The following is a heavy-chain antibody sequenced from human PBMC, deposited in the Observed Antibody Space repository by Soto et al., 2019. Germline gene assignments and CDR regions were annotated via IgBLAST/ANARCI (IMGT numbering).Heavy chain of an antibody. CDR1: GFTFSSYA. Sequence: EVQLLESGGGLVQPGGSLRLSCSASGFTFSSYALSWVRQAPGKGLEWVSTISDSGGSTYYADSVRGRFTISRDNSKNTWSLQMNSLRAEDTAVYYCAKVRGAGKYYNYGMDVWGQGTTVTVSS. J-gene: IGHJ6*02. V-gene: IGHV3-23*01. CDR3: AKVRGAGKYYNYGMDV. CDR2: ISDSGGST. D-gene: IGHD1-1*01.